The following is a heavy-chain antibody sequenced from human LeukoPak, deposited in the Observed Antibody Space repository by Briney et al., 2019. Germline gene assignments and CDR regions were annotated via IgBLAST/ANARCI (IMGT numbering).Heavy chain of an antibody. CDR1: GDSISSQC. CDR2: IYYSGST. CDR3: AREYCSSTSCYLDY. Sequence: SETLSLTCTVAGDSISSQCWRWVRQPPGKGMEWVGYIYYSGSTNYNPSLKSRVTISVDTSKNQFSLKLSSVTAADTAVYYCAREYCSSTSCYLDYWGQGTLVTVSS. V-gene: IGHV4-59*11. J-gene: IGHJ4*02. D-gene: IGHD2-2*01.